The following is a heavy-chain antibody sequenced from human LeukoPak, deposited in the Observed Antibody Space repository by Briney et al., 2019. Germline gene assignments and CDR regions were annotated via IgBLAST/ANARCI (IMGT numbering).Heavy chain of an antibody. D-gene: IGHD4-17*01. CDR2: IIPIFGTA. CDR3: ARGPYDYGDYGPYYYGMDV. J-gene: IGHJ6*04. Sequence: SVKVSCKASGGTFSIYAISWVREAPGQGLEWMGGIIPIFGTANYAQKFQGRVTITADESTSTGYMELSSVRSEDTAVYYCARGPYDYGDYGPYYYGMDVWGEGTTVTVSS. V-gene: IGHV1-69*13. CDR1: GGTFSIYA.